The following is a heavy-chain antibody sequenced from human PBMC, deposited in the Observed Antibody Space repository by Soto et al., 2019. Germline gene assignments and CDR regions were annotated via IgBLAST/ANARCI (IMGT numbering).Heavy chain of an antibody. CDR2: ISYSGHTT. J-gene: IGHJ5*02. D-gene: IGHD6-13*01. Sequence: GGSLRLSCAASRFTFTSYAMNWVRQAPGQGLEWVSTISYSGHTTYYADSVKGRFTISRDNSNNTLYLQMDSLRGEDTAVYYCAKGAPLLAAGTWWFDPWGQGTLVTV. V-gene: IGHV3-23*01. CDR1: RFTFTSYA. CDR3: AKGAPLLAAGTWWFDP.